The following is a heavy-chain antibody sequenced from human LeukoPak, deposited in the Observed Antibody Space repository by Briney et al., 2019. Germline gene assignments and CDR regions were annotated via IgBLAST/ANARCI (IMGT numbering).Heavy chain of an antibody. V-gene: IGHV1-46*01. J-gene: IGHJ4*02. CDR3: ATVSGSGWLFDY. CDR2: INPSGGDT. D-gene: IGHD6-19*01. CDR1: GYILSSYN. Sequence: GASVKVSCKASGYILSSYNMHWVRQAPGQGLEWLGIINPSGGDTKYAQKFQGRVTLTRDKSTSTVYMELSSLTSDDTAVYYCATVSGSGWLFDYWGQGTLVTVSS.